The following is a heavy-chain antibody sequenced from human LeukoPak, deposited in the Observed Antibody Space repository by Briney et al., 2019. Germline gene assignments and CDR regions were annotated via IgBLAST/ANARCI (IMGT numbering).Heavy chain of an antibody. V-gene: IGHV3-21*01. CDR3: AGQTAAAGWNSFDY. CDR1: GFTFSSYS. D-gene: IGHD6-13*01. J-gene: IGHJ4*02. CDR2: ISSSSSYI. Sequence: PGGSLRLSCAASGFTFSSYSMNWVRQAPGKGLEWVSSISSSSSYIYYADSVKGRFTISRDNAKNSLYLQMNSLRAEDTAVYYCAGQTAAAGWNSFDYWGQGTLVTVSS.